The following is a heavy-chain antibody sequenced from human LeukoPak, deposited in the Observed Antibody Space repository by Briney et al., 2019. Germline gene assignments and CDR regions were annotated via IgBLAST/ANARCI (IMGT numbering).Heavy chain of an antibody. CDR2: IIPILGIA. J-gene: IGHJ3*02. D-gene: IGHD1-1*01. CDR1: GGTFSSYA. V-gene: IGHV1-69*04. Sequence: ASVKVSCKASGGTFSSYAISWVRQAPGQGLEWMGRIIPILGIANYAQKFQGRVTITADKSTSTAYMELSSLRSEDTAVYYCARDRDDWNDGDAFDIWDQGTMVTVSS. CDR3: ARDRDDWNDGDAFDI.